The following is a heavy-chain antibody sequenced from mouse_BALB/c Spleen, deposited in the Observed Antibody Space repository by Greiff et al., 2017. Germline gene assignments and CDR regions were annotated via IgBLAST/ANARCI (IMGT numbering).Heavy chain of an antibody. V-gene: IGHV14-1*02. CDR3: ARWITTVVAPFDY. J-gene: IGHJ2*01. CDR1: GFNIKDYY. CDR2: IDPENGNT. D-gene: IGHD1-1*01. Sequence: EVQLQQSGAELVRPGALVKLSCKASGFNIKDYYMHWVKQRPEQGLEWIGWIDPENGNTIYDPKFQGKASITADTSSNTAYLQLSSLTSEDTAVYYCARWITTVVAPFDYWGQGTTLTVSS.